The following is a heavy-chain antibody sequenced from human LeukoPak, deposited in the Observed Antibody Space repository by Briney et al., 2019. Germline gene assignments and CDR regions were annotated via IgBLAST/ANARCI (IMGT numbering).Heavy chain of an antibody. Sequence: PGGSLRLSCTASGFTFGDYAMSWVRQAPGKGLEWVGFIRSKAYGGTTEYAASVKGRFTISRDDSKSIAYLQMNSLKTEDTAVYYCTRDPYDSSGYYYSDYWGQGTLVTVSS. J-gene: IGHJ4*02. CDR2: IRSKAYGGTT. D-gene: IGHD3-22*01. CDR1: GFTFGDYA. CDR3: TRDPYDSSGYYYSDY. V-gene: IGHV3-49*04.